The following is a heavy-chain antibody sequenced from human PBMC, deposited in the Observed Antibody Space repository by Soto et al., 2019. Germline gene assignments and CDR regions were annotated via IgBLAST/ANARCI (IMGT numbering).Heavy chain of an antibody. CDR1: GFTFNIYG. D-gene: IGHD6-19*01. V-gene: IGHV3-30*18. CDR2: ISYDGSNQ. Sequence: AGGSLRLSCAASGFTFNIYGMHWVRQAPDKGLEWVALISYDGSNQYYADSVKGRFTISRDNSKNTLFLQMNSLRADDTAVYYCAKSFCSSSSCFFVWVDPWGPGTLVTVS. J-gene: IGHJ5*02. CDR3: AKSFCSSSSCFFVWVDP.